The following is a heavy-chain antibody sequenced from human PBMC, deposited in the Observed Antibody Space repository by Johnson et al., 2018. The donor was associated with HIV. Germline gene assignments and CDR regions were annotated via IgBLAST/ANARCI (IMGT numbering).Heavy chain of an antibody. Sequence: QLVESGGVVVQPGGSLRLSCAASGFTFDDYAMHWVRQAPGKGLEWVSLISWDGGSTYYAASVKGRFTISRDNSKNTLYLQMNSLRAEDTAVYYCARVRRREQKLDAFDIWGQGTMVTVSS. D-gene: IGHD1-26*01. J-gene: IGHJ3*02. V-gene: IGHV3-43D*03. CDR3: ARVRRREQKLDAFDI. CDR2: ISWDGGST. CDR1: GFTFDDYA.